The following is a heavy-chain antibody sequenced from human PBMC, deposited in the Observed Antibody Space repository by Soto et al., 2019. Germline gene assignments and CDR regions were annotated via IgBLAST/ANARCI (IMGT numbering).Heavy chain of an antibody. CDR1: GFTFSDYY. CDR2: ISSSGSTI. D-gene: IGHD2-2*03. V-gene: IGHV3-11*01. CDR3: AGVGYCSSTSCRYYYYYYMDV. Sequence: GGSLRLSCAASGFTFSDYYMSWIRQAPGKGLEWVSYISSSGSTIYYADSVKGRFTISRDNAKNSLYLQMNSLRAEDTAVYYCAGVGYCSSTSCRYYYYYYMDVWGKGTTVTVSS. J-gene: IGHJ6*03.